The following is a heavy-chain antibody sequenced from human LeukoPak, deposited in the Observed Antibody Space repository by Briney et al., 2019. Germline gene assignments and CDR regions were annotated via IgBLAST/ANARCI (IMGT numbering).Heavy chain of an antibody. Sequence: QPGGSLRLSCAGSGFTFSRYWMSWVRQPPGKGLEWVGNIKQDGGEIFYVDSEKGRFIISRDNAKNSLFLQMNSMRADDTARYYCVSDYASATDFWGQGNLAPVSA. V-gene: IGHV3-7*01. D-gene: IGHD4-17*01. CDR1: GFTFSRYW. J-gene: IGHJ4*02. CDR3: VSDYASATDF. CDR2: IKQDGGEI.